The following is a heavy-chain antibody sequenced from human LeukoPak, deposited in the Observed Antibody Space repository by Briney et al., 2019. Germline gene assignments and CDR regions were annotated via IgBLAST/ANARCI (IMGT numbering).Heavy chain of an antibody. CDR3: AKGGRTVTTPDAFDI. CDR1: GFTFSSYS. D-gene: IGHD4-17*01. J-gene: IGHJ3*02. V-gene: IGHV3-30*02. Sequence: GGSLRLSCAASGFTFSSYSMVWVRQAPGKGLEWVAFIRFDGGNEYYADSVKGRFTISRDNSKNTLYLQMNSLGAEDTALYYCAKGGRTVTTPDAFDIWGQGTMVTVSS. CDR2: IRFDGGNE.